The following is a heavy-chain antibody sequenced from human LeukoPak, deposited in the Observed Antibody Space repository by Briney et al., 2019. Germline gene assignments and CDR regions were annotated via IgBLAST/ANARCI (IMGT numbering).Heavy chain of an antibody. Sequence: GGSLRLSCAASGFTFSSYAMTWVRQTLGKGLEWVSSITGSGRGTSYGDSVQGRFTVSRDNSKNALYLQMNSLRAEDTAVYYCGMDPNGDYIGAFDFWGQGTLVTVSS. V-gene: IGHV3-23*01. CDR2: ITGSGRGT. CDR1: GFTFSSYA. CDR3: GMDPNGDYIGAFDF. J-gene: IGHJ3*01. D-gene: IGHD4-17*01.